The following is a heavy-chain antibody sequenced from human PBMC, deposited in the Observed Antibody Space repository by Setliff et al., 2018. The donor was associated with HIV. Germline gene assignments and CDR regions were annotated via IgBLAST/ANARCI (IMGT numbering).Heavy chain of an antibody. J-gene: IGHJ3*02. CDR1: GGSINSGSYY. V-gene: IGHV4-61*09. Sequence: SETLSLTCTVSGGSINSGSYYWSWIRQPAGKGLEWIGHIYTSGSTNYNPSLKSRVTISVDTSKTQFSLRLNSLTATDTALYYCARASVGVTGLYAFDIWGQGTVVTVSS. D-gene: IGHD1-26*01. CDR3: ARASVGVTGLYAFDI. CDR2: IYTSGST.